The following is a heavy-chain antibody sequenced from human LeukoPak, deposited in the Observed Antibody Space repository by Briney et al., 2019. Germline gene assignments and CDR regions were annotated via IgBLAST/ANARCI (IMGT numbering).Heavy chain of an antibody. CDR2: GYSGNSDT. J-gene: IGHJ5*02. D-gene: IGHD3-16*01. Sequence: GESLKISCEGFGNRFATYGIGWVRQVRGKGLEWMAIGYSGNSDTHYSPSFQGQVTISADKSNSIVYLQWRSLKASDTATCYFVCRKYYATCSDHWGQGTLVTVSS. V-gene: IGHV5-51*01. CDR1: GNRFATYG. CDR3: VCRKYYATCSDH.